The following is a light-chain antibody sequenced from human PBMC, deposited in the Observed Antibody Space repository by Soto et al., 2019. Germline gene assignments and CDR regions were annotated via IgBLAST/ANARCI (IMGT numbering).Light chain of an antibody. J-gene: IGKJ5*01. CDR2: KVS. CDR3: MQGTHSPPA. V-gene: IGKV2-30*01. CDR1: RALVYIDGNTY. Sequence: VVMTQSPLSLPVTLRQPASISWSCGRALVYIDGNTYLSWFHQRPGQSPRRLIEKVSIRESGVPDRFSGSGSGTEFTLKISRVEAEDIGTFYCMQGTHSPPAFGQGTRLEIK.